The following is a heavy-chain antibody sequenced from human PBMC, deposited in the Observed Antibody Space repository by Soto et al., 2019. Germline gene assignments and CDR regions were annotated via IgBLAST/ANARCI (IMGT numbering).Heavy chain of an antibody. J-gene: IGHJ3*01. V-gene: IGHV3-48*03. D-gene: IGHD1-26*01. CDR1: GFTFSTSE. CDR3: ARRASR. Sequence: GGSVRLSCAASGFTFSTSEMYWVRQAPGKGLEWVSYIHPSGQPIFYADSVKGRFTISRDNAKNSLYLQISSLRAEDSAVYYCARRASRWGQGTMVTVSS. CDR2: IHPSGQPI.